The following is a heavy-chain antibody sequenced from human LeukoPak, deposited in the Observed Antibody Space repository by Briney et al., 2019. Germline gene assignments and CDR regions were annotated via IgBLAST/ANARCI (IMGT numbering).Heavy chain of an antibody. Sequence: GGSLRLSCAASGFTFDNYGINWVRQAPGKGLEWVSRIHWNGGRTGYADSVEGRFTISRDNAKNSLYLQMNSLRAEDTALYYCARSDYYDSSGYYSYWGQGTLVTVSS. CDR1: GFTFDNYG. CDR3: ARSDYYDSSGYYSY. J-gene: IGHJ4*02. V-gene: IGHV3-20*04. D-gene: IGHD3-22*01. CDR2: IHWNGGRT.